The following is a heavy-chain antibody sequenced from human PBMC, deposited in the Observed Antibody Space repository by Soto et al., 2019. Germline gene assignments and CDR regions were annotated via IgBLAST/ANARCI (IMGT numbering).Heavy chain of an antibody. CDR2: ISYDGSNK. J-gene: IGHJ4*02. Sequence: QVQLVESGGGVVQPGRSLRLSCAASGFTFSSYGMHWVRQAPGKGLEWVAVISYDGSNKYYADSVKGRFTISRDNSKNTLYLQMNSLRAEDTAVYYCAKLGLIAARRPYYFAYWGQGTLVTVSS. V-gene: IGHV3-30*18. CDR1: GFTFSSYG. CDR3: AKLGLIAARRPYYFAY. D-gene: IGHD6-6*01.